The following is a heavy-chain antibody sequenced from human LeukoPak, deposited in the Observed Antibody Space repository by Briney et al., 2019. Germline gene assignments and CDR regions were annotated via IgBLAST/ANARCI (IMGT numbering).Heavy chain of an antibody. V-gene: IGHV3-48*01. Sequence: GGSLRLSCAASRFMFDTYIMTWVRQAPGKGLEWISYINSINAVYYTDSVQGRFNISRDNAKNSLYLQMNSLRVEDTAMYYCARVSARGYDYWGRGTLVTVSS. CDR3: ARVSARGYDY. D-gene: IGHD5-18*01. CDR1: RFMFDTYI. J-gene: IGHJ4*02. CDR2: INSINAV.